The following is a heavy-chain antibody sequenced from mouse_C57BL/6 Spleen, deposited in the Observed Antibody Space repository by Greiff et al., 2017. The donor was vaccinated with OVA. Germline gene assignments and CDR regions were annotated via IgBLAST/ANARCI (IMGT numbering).Heavy chain of an antibody. D-gene: IGHD2-3*01. Sequence: EVMLVESEGGLVQPGSSMKLSCTASGFTFSDYYMAWVRQVPEKGLEWVANINNDGSSTYYLDSLKSRFIISRDNAENILYLQMSSLKSEDTATYYCARDPFDGYFDYWGQGTTLTVSS. CDR2: INNDGSST. CDR3: ARDPFDGYFDY. J-gene: IGHJ2*01. CDR1: GFTFSDYY. V-gene: IGHV5-16*01.